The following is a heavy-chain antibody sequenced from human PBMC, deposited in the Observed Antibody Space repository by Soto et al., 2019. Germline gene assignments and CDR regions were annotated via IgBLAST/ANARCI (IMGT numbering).Heavy chain of an antibody. Sequence: QVQLVESGGGVVQPGRSLRLSCAASGFTFSSYGMHWVRQAPGKGLEWVAVISYDGSNTYYADSVKGRFTISRDNSKNTLYLQMNSLRAEDTAVYYCAKVYCSGGSCYGEYFQHWGPGTLVTVSS. J-gene: IGHJ1*01. CDR3: AKVYCSGGSCYGEYFQH. CDR1: GFTFSSYG. CDR2: ISYDGSNT. V-gene: IGHV3-30*18. D-gene: IGHD2-15*01.